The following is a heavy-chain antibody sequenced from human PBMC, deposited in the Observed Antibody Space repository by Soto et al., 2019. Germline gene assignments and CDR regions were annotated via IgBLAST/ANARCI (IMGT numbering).Heavy chain of an antibody. D-gene: IGHD3-22*01. J-gene: IGHJ4*02. V-gene: IGHV1-18*01. CDR2: ISAYNGNT. CDR3: ARERYYDSCGRRYFDY. CDR1: GYTFTSYG. Sequence: QVQLLQSGAEEKKPGASVKDSCKAYGYTFTSYGISWVRQAPGQGLEWMGWISAYNGNTNYAQKLQGRVTMTTDTSMRTAYMERRSLRSDDTAVYYCARERYYDSCGRRYFDYGGEGTLVTVSS.